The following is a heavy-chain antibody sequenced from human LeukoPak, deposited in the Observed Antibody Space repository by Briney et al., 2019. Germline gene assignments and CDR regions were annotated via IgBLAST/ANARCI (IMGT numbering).Heavy chain of an antibody. CDR3: ATSSGWYHEFDY. CDR2: INHSGST. J-gene: IGHJ4*02. V-gene: IGHV4-34*01. D-gene: IGHD6-19*01. Sequence: SETLSLTCAVYGGSFSGYYWSWIRQPPGKGLEWIGEINHSGSTNYNPSLKSLVTISVDTSKNQYSLKLSSVPAADTAVYYCATSSGWYHEFDYWGQGTLVTVSS. CDR1: GGSFSGYY.